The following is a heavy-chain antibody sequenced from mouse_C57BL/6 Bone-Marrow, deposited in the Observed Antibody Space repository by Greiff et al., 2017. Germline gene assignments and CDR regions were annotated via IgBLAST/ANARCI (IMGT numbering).Heavy chain of an antibody. CDR3: ARRLWFFDY. Sequence: EVKLMESGGGLVKPGGSLQLSCAASGFTFSDYGLHWVRQAPEKGLEWVAYISSGSSTIYYADTVKGRFTISRDNAKNTLFLQMTSRRSEDTAMYYCARRLWFFDYWGQGTTLTVSS. D-gene: IGHD2-2*01. J-gene: IGHJ2*01. V-gene: IGHV5-17*01. CDR1: GFTFSDYG. CDR2: ISSGSSTI.